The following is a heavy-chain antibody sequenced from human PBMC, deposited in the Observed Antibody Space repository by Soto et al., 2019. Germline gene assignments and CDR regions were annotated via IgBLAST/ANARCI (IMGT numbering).Heavy chain of an antibody. J-gene: IGHJ4*02. V-gene: IGHV1-8*01. CDR3: ARGSRGYDFWSGYYYQPVFDY. CDR1: GYTFTSYG. Sequence: ASVKVSCKASGYTFTSYGINWVRQATGQGLEWMGWMNPNSGNTGYAQKFQGRVTMTRNTSISTAYMELSSLRSEDTAVYYCARGSRGYDFWSGYYYQPVFDYWGQGTLVTVSS. CDR2: MNPNSGNT. D-gene: IGHD3-3*01.